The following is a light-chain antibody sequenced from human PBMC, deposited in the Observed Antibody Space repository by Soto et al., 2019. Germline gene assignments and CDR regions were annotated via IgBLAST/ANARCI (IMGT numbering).Light chain of an antibody. CDR3: QHFNNYPPLP. CDR2: DAS. CDR1: QGISSA. Sequence: SSVPVTPRKTASISCRASQGISSALAWYQQKPGKAPKLLIYDASSLESGVPSRFSGSGSGTVFALTIRRLQSEDSATYLSQHFNNYPPLPIGGGTKVDIK. J-gene: IGKJ4*01. V-gene: IGKV1D-13*01.